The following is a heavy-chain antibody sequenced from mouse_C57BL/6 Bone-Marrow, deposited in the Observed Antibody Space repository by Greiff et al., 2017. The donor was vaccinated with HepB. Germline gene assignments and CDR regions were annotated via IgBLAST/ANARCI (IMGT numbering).Heavy chain of an antibody. CDR3: VRQGVTTLCFDY. D-gene: IGHD2-2*01. J-gene: IGHJ2*01. V-gene: IGHV10-1*01. CDR2: IRSKSNNYAT. Sequence: EVQLVESGGGLVQPKGSLKLSCAASGFSFNTYAMNWVRQAPGKGLEWVARIRSKSNNYATYYADSVKDRFTISRDDSESMLYLQMNNLKTEDTAMYYCVRQGVTTLCFDYWGQGTTLTVSS. CDR1: GFSFNTYA.